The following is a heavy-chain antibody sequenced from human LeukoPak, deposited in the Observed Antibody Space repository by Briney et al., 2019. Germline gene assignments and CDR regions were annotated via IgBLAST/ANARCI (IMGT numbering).Heavy chain of an antibody. D-gene: IGHD1-26*01. V-gene: IGHV5-51*01. CDR2: IYPGDSDT. CDR1: GFSFSSYG. CDR3: ARLWDSPNWLDP. Sequence: GEYPKVSCKESGFSFSSYGVAWVRQMPGKGLEWMGIIYPGDSDTRYSPSFQGQVTISADKSISTAYLQWSSLKASDTAMYYCARLWDSPNWLDPWGQGTLVTVSS. J-gene: IGHJ5*02.